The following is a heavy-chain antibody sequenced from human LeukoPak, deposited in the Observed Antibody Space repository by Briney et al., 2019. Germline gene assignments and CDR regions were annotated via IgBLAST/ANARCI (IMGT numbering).Heavy chain of an antibody. CDR1: GGSISSSHW. D-gene: IGHD2-2*01. CDR3: ARPLHCSSTTCYDWFDP. J-gene: IGHJ5*02. V-gene: IGHV4-4*02. CDR2: INHSGST. Sequence: SSETLSLTCAVSGGSISSSHWWSWVRQPPGKGLEWIGEINHSGSTNYNPSLKSRVTISIDTSKNQFSLKLSSVTAADTAIYYCARPLHCSSTTCYDWFDPWGQGTLVTVSS.